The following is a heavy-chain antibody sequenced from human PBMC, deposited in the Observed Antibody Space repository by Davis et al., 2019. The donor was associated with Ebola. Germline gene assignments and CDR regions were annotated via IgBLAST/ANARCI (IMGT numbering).Heavy chain of an antibody. D-gene: IGHD3-9*01. J-gene: IGHJ6*02. CDR1: GFTFSSYS. CDR2: ISSSSSTI. CDR3: ATDHYDILTGGLYYYYYGMDV. V-gene: IGHV3-48*04. Sequence: PGGSLRLSCAASGFTFSSYSMNWVRQAPGKGLEWVSYISSSSSTIYYADSVKGRFTISRDNAKNSLYLQMNSLRAEDTAVYYCATDHYDILTGGLYYYYYGMDVWGQGTTVTVSS.